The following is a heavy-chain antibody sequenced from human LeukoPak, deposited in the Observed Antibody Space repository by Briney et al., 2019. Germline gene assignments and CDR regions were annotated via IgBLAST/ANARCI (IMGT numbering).Heavy chain of an antibody. CDR2: IYYSGST. J-gene: IGHJ4*02. CDR3: ARHGSLWVPFDY. D-gene: IGHD3-10*01. CDR1: GGSFSGYY. Sequence: SETLSLTCAVYGGSFSGYYWSWIRQPPGKGLEWIGYIYYSGSTNYNPSLKSRVTISVDTSKNQFSLKLSSVTAADTAVYYCARHGSLWVPFDYWGQGTLVTVSS. V-gene: IGHV4-59*08.